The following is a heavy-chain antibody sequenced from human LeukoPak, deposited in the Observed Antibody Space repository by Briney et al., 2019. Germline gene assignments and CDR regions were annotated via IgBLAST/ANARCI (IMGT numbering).Heavy chain of an antibody. J-gene: IGHJ4*02. CDR3: ARLPLTGGYSYVDY. D-gene: IGHD5-18*01. V-gene: IGHV5-51*01. Sequence: GESLKISCKGSGYTFSSYWIGWVRQMPGKGLEWMGIIYPGDSDIRNSPSFQGQVTISVDQSITTAYLQWSSLKASDTAMYYCARLPLTGGYSYVDYWGQGTLVTVSS. CDR2: IYPGDSDI. CDR1: GYTFSSYW.